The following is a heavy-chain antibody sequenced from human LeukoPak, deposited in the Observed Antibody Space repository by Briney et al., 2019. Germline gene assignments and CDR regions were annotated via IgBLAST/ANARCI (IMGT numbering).Heavy chain of an antibody. CDR3: ARVEYDSSGYYGYGMDV. CDR1: GGSFSGYY. CDR2: INHSGST. D-gene: IGHD3-22*01. V-gene: IGHV4-34*01. J-gene: IGHJ6*02. Sequence: SETLSLTCAVYGGSFSGYYWSWIRQPPGKGLEWIGEINHSGSTNYNPSLKSRVTISVDTSKNQFSLKLSSVTAADTAVYYCARVEYDSSGYYGYGMDVWGQGTTVTVSS.